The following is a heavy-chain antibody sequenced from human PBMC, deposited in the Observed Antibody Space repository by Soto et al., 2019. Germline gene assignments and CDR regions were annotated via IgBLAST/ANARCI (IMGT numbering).Heavy chain of an antibody. D-gene: IGHD6-19*01. CDR3: VRAGCGWRAADLQY. V-gene: IGHV3-33*01. CDR1: GFTFSGYG. J-gene: IGHJ1*01. Sequence: VQLVESGGGVVQPGRSLRLSCEASGFTFSGYGMHWVRQAPGKGPEWVAGIWSDGSNKKYVESVKGRFTISRDNPTNTLYLEKNSIRVEVTAVYYCVRAGCGWRAADLQYWCQCTLVTVSS. CDR2: IWSDGSNK.